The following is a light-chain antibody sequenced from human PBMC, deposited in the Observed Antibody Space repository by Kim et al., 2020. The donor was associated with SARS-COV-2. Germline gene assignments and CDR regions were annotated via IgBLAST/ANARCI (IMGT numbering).Light chain of an antibody. CDR3: SSYSYTTTLV. V-gene: IGLV2-14*03. J-gene: IGLJ2*01. Sequence: QSVLTQPASVSGSPGQSITISCTGTTNDIGPYDYVSWYQQHPGKAPKLIIYDVRYRPSGVSSRFSGSKSGNTASLTISRLQTEDEAHYFCSSYSYTTTLVFGGGTQLTVL. CDR1: TNDIGPYDY. CDR2: DVR.